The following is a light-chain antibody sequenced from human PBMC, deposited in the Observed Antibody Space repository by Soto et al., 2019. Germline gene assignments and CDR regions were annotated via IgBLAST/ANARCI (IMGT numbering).Light chain of an antibody. J-gene: IGLJ1*01. V-gene: IGLV1-44*01. CDR3: AAWDDSLNGRYV. Sequence: QSALTQPPSASGTPGQRVTISCSGSSSHIGSNTVNWYQQLPGTAPKLLIYSNNQRPSGVPDRFSGSKSGTSASLAISGLQSEDEADYYCAAWDDSLNGRYVFGTGTQLTVL. CDR1: SSHIGSNT. CDR2: SNN.